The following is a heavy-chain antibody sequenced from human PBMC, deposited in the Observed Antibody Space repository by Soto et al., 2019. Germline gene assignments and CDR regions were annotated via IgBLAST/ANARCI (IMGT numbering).Heavy chain of an antibody. Sequence: LKISCKGSGYSFTSYWIGWVRQMPGKGLEWMGIIYPGDSDTRYSPSFQGQVTVSADKSISTAYLQWSGLKASDTAMYYCARQGSSWYNNWFDPWGQGTLVTVSS. J-gene: IGHJ5*02. D-gene: IGHD6-13*01. CDR2: IYPGDSDT. V-gene: IGHV5-51*01. CDR3: ARQGSSWYNNWFDP. CDR1: GYSFTSYW.